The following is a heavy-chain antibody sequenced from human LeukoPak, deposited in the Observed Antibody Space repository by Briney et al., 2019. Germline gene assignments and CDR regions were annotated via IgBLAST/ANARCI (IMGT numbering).Heavy chain of an antibody. Sequence: LSGGSLRLSCAASGFTFSSYGMHWVRQAPGKGLEWVAVIWYDGSNEYYADSVKGRFTISRDNSKNTLYLQMNSLRAEDTAVYYCARGEYYYDSSGYYTLDYWGQGTLVTVSS. CDR1: GFTFSSYG. CDR3: ARGEYYYDSSGYYTLDY. J-gene: IGHJ4*02. D-gene: IGHD3-22*01. V-gene: IGHV3-33*01. CDR2: IWYDGSNE.